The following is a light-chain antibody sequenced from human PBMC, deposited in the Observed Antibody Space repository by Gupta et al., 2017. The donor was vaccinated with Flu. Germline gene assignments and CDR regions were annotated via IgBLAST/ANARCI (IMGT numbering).Light chain of an antibody. Sequence: QMTQSPSSVSASVGDRVTITCRASQGISGYLAWYQQKPGKAPKLLIYETFNLESGVPPRFSGSGSGADFTLTISSLQPEDFATYFCQQAASFPLTFGGGTKVEIK. J-gene: IGKJ4*01. V-gene: IGKV1-12*01. CDR2: ETF. CDR1: QGISGY. CDR3: QQAASFPLT.